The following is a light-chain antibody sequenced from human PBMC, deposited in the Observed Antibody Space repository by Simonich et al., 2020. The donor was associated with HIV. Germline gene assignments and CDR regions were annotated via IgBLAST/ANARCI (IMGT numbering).Light chain of an antibody. Sequence: SYELTQPPSVSVSPGQTARITCSGDALPKQYAYWYQQQPGQAPVLVMYKDNERPSGIPERFSGSSSGTTVTLTISGVQAEDEADYYCQSADSSGSYVFGTGTKVTVL. V-gene: IGLV3-25*03. CDR1: ALPKQY. J-gene: IGLJ1*01. CDR3: QSADSSGSYV. CDR2: KDN.